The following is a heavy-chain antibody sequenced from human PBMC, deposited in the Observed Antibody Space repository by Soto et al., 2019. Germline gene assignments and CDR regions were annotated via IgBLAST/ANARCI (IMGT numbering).Heavy chain of an antibody. CDR2: MNPNSGNT. CDR3: ASGFWGCSSTSCPDYFDY. Sequence: QVQLVQSGAEVKKPGASVKVSCKASGYTFTSYDINWVRQATGQGLDWMGWMNPNSGNTGYAQKFQGRVTMTRNTSISTAYMELSSLRSEDTAVYYCASGFWGCSSTSCPDYFDYWGQGTLVTVSS. CDR1: GYTFTSYD. V-gene: IGHV1-8*01. J-gene: IGHJ4*02. D-gene: IGHD2-2*01.